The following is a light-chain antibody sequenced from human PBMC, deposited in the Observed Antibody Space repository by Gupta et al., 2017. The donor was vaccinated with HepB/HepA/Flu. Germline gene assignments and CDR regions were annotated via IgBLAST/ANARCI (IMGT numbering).Light chain of an antibody. Sequence: DIQMTQSPSSLSASVGDRVTITCRASQSISSYLNWYQQKPGKAPKLLIYAASSLQSGVPSRFSGSGYGTDLTLTISSRQQEDFASYYCQQTDSNPMYTFGQGTKMDIK. CDR2: AAS. CDR1: QSISSY. CDR3: QQTDSNPMYT. V-gene: IGKV1-39*01. J-gene: IGKJ2*01.